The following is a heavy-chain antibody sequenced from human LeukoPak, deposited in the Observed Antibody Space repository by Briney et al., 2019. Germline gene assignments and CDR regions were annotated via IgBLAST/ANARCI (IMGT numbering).Heavy chain of an antibody. J-gene: IGHJ4*02. D-gene: IGHD4/OR15-4a*01. Sequence: SETLSLTCTVSGYSIASGSYWGWIRQPPGKGLEWIGSIYHSGTTYYNPSLKSRLTISVDTSKNQFSLRLSPVTAADTAVYYCVRNDYARPPGYWGQGTLVTVSS. CDR2: IYHSGTT. CDR3: VRNDYARPPGY. V-gene: IGHV4-38-2*02. CDR1: GYSIASGSY.